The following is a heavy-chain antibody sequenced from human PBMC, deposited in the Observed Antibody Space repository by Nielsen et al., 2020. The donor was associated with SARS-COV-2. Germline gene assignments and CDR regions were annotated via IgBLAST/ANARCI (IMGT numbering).Heavy chain of an antibody. CDR2: ISSSSSTI. CDR3: ARNSFGVVIDYYYYMDV. D-gene: IGHD3-3*01. CDR1: GFTFSSYG. V-gene: IGHV3-48*02. J-gene: IGHJ6*03. Sequence: GESLKISCAASGFTFSSYGMNWVRQAPGKGLEWVSYISSSSSTIYYADSVKGRFTISRDNAKNSLYLQMNSLRDEDTAVYYCARNSFGVVIDYYYYMDVWGKGTTVTVSS.